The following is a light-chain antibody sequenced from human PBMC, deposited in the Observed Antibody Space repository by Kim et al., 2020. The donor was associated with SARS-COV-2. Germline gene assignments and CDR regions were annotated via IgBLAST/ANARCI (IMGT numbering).Light chain of an antibody. V-gene: IGLV3-1*01. J-gene: IGLJ3*02. CDR1: NLGDKY. Sequence: SYELTQPPSVSVSPGQTASITCSGDNLGDKYACWYQQKPGQSPVLVIYQDNKRPSGIPERSSGSNSGNTATLTISGTQAMDEADYYCQAWDSSTWVFGGG. CDR3: QAWDSSTWV. CDR2: QDN.